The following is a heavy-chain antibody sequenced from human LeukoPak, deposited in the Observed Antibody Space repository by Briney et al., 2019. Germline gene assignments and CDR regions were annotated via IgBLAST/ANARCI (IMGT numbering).Heavy chain of an antibody. CDR3: ARDWAVAVHYFDY. V-gene: IGHV4-4*07. D-gene: IGHD6-19*01. J-gene: IGHJ4*02. CDR2: IYSSGST. CDR1: GGSISSYY. Sequence: SETLSLTCTVSGGSISSYYWSWIRQPAGKGLEWIGRIYSSGSTNYNPSLESRVSMSVDTSKNQFSLKLNSVTAADTAVYYCARDWAVAVHYFDYWGQGTLVTVSS.